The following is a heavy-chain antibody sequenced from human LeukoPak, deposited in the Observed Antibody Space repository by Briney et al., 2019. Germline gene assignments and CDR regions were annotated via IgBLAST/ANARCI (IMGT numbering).Heavy chain of an antibody. CDR1: GFTFSNYG. CDR3: AKDLYSGYDVQSPFDY. Sequence: PGGSLRLSCAASGFTFSNYGMHWVRQALGKGLEWVAVISYDGSNKYYADSVKGRFTISRDNSKNTLYLQMNSLRAEDTAVYYCAKDLYSGYDVQSPFDYWGQGTLVTVSS. V-gene: IGHV3-30*18. D-gene: IGHD5-12*01. J-gene: IGHJ4*02. CDR2: ISYDGSNK.